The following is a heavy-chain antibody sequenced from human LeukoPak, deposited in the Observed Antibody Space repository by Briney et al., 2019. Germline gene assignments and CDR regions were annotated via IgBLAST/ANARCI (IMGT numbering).Heavy chain of an antibody. CDR1: GGSLSSYY. J-gene: IGHJ5*02. D-gene: IGHD6-13*01. CDR3: ARDRGSSWVTNWFDP. CDR2: IYYSGST. V-gene: IGHV4-39*07. Sequence: PSETLSLTCTVSGGSLSSYYWTWIRQPPGKGLEWIGSIYYSGSTYYNPSLKSRVTISVDTSKNQFSLKLSSVTAADTAVYYCARDRGSSWVTNWFDPWGQGTLVTVSS.